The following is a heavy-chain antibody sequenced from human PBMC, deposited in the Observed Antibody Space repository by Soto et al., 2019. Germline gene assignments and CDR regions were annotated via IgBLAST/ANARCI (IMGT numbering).Heavy chain of an antibody. Sequence: QVQLQQWGAGLLKPSETLSLTCAVYGGSFSGYYWSGIRQPPGQGLEWVGEINHSGSTNYNPSLKSRVTISVDTSKNQFALKLSSVTAADTAVYYCARGQGGPGVSSGYYLTYYYYGMDVWGQGTTVTVSS. CDR3: ARGQGGPGVSSGYYLTYYYYGMDV. V-gene: IGHV4-34*01. J-gene: IGHJ6*02. D-gene: IGHD3-22*01. CDR1: GGSFSGYY. CDR2: INHSGST.